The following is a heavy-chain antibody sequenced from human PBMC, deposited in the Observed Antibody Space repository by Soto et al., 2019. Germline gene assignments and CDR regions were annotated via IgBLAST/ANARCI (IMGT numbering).Heavy chain of an antibody. V-gene: IGHV1-69*06. Sequence: SVKVSCKASGGTFDRHTINWIRQAPGQGLEWMGGIIPIFSTPKYAQKFQGRVMLTADKSTSTAHMELSSLRYEDTAVYYCARGGLQAQGVQYNHYAMDVWGQGTTVTVSS. J-gene: IGHJ6*02. D-gene: IGHD4-4*01. CDR3: ARGGLQAQGVQYNHYAMDV. CDR1: GGTFDRHT. CDR2: IIPIFSTP.